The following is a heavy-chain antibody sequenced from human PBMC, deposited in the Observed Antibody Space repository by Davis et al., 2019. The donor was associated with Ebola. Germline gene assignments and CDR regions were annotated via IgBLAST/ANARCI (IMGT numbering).Heavy chain of an antibody. V-gene: IGHV4-59*01. Sequence: MPSETLSLTCTVSGGSISSSYWSWIRQPPGKGLEWIGYIYYSGSTNYNPSLKSRVTISVDTSKNQFSLKLSSVTAADTAVYYCAREAYYYDSSGYHRGGFDYWGQGTLVTVSS. CDR3: AREAYYYDSSGYHRGGFDY. J-gene: IGHJ4*02. D-gene: IGHD3-22*01. CDR2: IYYSGST. CDR1: GGSISSSY.